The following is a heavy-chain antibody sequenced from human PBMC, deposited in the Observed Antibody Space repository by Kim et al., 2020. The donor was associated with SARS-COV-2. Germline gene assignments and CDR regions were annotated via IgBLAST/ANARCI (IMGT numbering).Heavy chain of an antibody. J-gene: IGHJ4*02. D-gene: IGHD6-19*01. Sequence: GGSLRLSCAASGFTFSRRAMSWVSQVPGKGLEWIASVNNNNNPYYADSVKGRFTVSRDITKDTLYLQMNSLRADDTALYYCAKDHPSSGWPTFDSWGQGTLVAVSS. CDR3: AKDHPSSGWPTFDS. V-gene: IGHV3-23*05. CDR2: VNNNNNP. CDR1: GFTFSRRA.